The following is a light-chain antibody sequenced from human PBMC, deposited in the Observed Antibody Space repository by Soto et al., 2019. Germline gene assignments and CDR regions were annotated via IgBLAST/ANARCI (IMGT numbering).Light chain of an antibody. CDR3: QQSNNWPYT. CDR2: GAS. CDR1: QSVRDN. Sequence: EIVMTHSPATLSVSPGERATLSCRASQSVRDNLAWYQQKPGQAPRLLIYGASTRATGIPARFSGSGSETEFTLTINSLQSEDFALYFCQQSNNWPYTFGQGTTLEIK. J-gene: IGKJ2*01. V-gene: IGKV3-15*01.